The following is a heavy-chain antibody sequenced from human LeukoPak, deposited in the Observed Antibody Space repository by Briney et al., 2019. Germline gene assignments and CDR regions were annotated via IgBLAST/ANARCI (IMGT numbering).Heavy chain of an antibody. CDR1: GFTFSTYA. D-gene: IGHD5-12*01. CDR3: AKDPYRASSGLVDY. CDR2: ISDSGGGT. Sequence: GGSLRLSRAASGFTFSTYAMSWVRQAPGKGLEGVSAISDSGGGTSYADSVKGRFTISRDNSKNTLYLQMNSLRAEDTAVYYCAKDPYRASSGLVDYWGQGTLVTVSS. V-gene: IGHV3-23*01. J-gene: IGHJ4*02.